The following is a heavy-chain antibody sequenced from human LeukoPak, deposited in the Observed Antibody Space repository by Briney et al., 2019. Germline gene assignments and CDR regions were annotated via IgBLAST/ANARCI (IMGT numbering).Heavy chain of an antibody. CDR2: ISGSGGST. J-gene: IGHJ6*02. D-gene: IGHD3-10*01. Sequence: GGSLRLSCAASGFTFSSYAMSWVRQAPGKGLEWVSAISGSGGSTYYADSVKGRFTISRDNSKNTLDLQMNSLRAEDTAIYYCAKVGDYGSGSSYYYYYGMDVWGQGTTVTVSS. V-gene: IGHV3-23*01. CDR1: GFTFSSYA. CDR3: AKVGDYGSGSSYYYYYGMDV.